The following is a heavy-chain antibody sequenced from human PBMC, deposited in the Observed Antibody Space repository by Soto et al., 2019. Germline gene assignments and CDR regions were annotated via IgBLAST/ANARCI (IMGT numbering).Heavy chain of an antibody. J-gene: IGHJ4*02. D-gene: IGHD4-17*01. Sequence: IGYIYYSGSTNYNPSLKSRVTLSVDTSKNQLSLKLSSVTAAETAVDYCARRYGVFFDYWGQGSLV. CDR3: ARRYGVFFDY. V-gene: IGHV4-59*01. CDR2: IYYSGST.